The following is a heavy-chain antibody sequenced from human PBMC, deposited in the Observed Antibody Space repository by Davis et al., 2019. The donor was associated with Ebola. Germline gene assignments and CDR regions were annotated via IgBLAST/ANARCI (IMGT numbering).Heavy chain of an antibody. CDR2: IYPGDSDI. CDR3: ARITMVRGPSP. D-gene: IGHD3-10*01. V-gene: IGHV5-51*01. J-gene: IGHJ5*02. Sequence: GESLKISCKGSGYNFTNYWIGWVRQMPGKGLEWMGIIYPGDSDIRYSPSFQGQVTISADKSISTAYLQWSSPKASDTAMYYCARITMVRGPSPWGQGTLVTVSS. CDR1: GYNFTNYW.